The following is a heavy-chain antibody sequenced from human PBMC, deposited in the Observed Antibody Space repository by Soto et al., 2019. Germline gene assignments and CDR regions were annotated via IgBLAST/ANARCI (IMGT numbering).Heavy chain of an antibody. V-gene: IGHV4-34*01. D-gene: IGHD3-22*01. CDR3: LTRAYDTNGYYRFDP. CDR1: GGSFSGHS. CDR2: INHSGRV. Sequence: QVQLQQWGAGLLKPSETLSLTCAVYGGSFSGHSWTWIRQSPGKGLEWIGDINHSGRVNYSPSLKSRVTISLDTSKNQFSLTLSAVTAADTAMYYCLTRAYDTNGYYRFDPWGQGTLVTVSS. J-gene: IGHJ5*01.